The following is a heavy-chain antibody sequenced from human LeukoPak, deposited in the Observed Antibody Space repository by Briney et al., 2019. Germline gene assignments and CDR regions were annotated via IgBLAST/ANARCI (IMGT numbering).Heavy chain of an antibody. V-gene: IGHV1-69*13. CDR1: GYTFTSYD. D-gene: IGHD5-12*01. CDR3: ARDKSPRWDSGYDPSP. J-gene: IGHJ5*02. Sequence: ASVKVSCKASGYTFTSYDISWVRQAPGQGLEWMGGIIPIFRTTNYAQKFQGRVTITADESTSTAYMELSSLRSDDTAVYYCARDKSPRWDSGYDPSPWGQGTLVTVSS. CDR2: IIPIFRTT.